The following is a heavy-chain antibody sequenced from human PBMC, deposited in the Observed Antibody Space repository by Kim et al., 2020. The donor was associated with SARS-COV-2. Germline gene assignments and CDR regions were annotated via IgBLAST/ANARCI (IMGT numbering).Heavy chain of an antibody. CDR1: GSSMSTYH. D-gene: IGHD6-6*01. Sequence: SETLSLTCSVSGSSMSTYHWNWIRQSPGKGLEWIGHIYYTGRTDYNPSLKSRVTISVDTSRYQFSLRLTFVTTADTAVYYCARGSPPAGNGMDVWGQGTTVTVS. J-gene: IGHJ6*02. CDR3: ARGSPPAGNGMDV. V-gene: IGHV4-59*13. CDR2: IYYTGRT.